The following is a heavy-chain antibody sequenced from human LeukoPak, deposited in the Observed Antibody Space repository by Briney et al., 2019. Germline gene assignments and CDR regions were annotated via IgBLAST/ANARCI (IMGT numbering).Heavy chain of an antibody. D-gene: IGHD6-13*01. CDR2: INHSGSS. V-gene: IGHV4-34*01. J-gene: IGHJ4*02. CDR1: GGSFSGYY. Sequence: SETLSLTCAVYGGSFSGYYWSWIRQPPGKGLEWIGEINHSGSSNYNPSLKSRVTISVDTSKNQFSLKVNSVTAADTAVYYCARGRSSSWSIMEPKSDFDYWGQGTLVTVSS. CDR3: ARGRSSSWSIMEPKSDFDY.